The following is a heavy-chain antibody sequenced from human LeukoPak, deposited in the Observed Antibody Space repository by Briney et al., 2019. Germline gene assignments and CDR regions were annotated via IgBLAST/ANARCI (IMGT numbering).Heavy chain of an antibody. Sequence: ASVKVSCKXSGYTFTGYYMHWVRQAPGQGLEWMGWINPNSGGTNYAQKFQGRVTMTRDTSISTAYMELSRLRSDDTAVYYCAISFWSGYYGYYFDYWGQGTLVTVSS. V-gene: IGHV1-2*02. CDR3: AISFWSGYYGYYFDY. CDR1: GYTFTGYY. CDR2: INPNSGGT. J-gene: IGHJ4*02. D-gene: IGHD3-3*01.